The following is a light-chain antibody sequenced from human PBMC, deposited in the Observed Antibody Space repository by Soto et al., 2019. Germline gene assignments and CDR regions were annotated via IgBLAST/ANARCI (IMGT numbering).Light chain of an antibody. V-gene: IGKV3-11*01. CDR1: QSVVTY. Sequence: EIVLTQSPATLSLSPGERATLSCRASQSVVTYLAWYQQKPGQAPRLLIYDASNRATGIPARFSGSGSGTDFTLTISSPEPEDFAVYYCQQRYHWPPLTFGGGTKVEIK. CDR2: DAS. J-gene: IGKJ4*01. CDR3: QQRYHWPPLT.